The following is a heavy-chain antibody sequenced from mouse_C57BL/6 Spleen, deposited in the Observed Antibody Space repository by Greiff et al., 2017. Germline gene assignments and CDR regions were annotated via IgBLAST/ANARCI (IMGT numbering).Heavy chain of an antibody. V-gene: IGHV1-75*01. Sequence: VQLQQSGPELVKPGASVKISCKASGYTFSDYYINWVKQRPGQGLEWIGWIFPGSGSTYYNEKFKGKATLTVDKSSSTAYMLLSSLTSEDSAVYFCARSLSTIVTEYYAMDYWGQGTSVTVSS. CDR2: IFPGSGST. J-gene: IGHJ4*01. D-gene: IGHD2-5*01. CDR3: ARSLSTIVTEYYAMDY. CDR1: GYTFSDYY.